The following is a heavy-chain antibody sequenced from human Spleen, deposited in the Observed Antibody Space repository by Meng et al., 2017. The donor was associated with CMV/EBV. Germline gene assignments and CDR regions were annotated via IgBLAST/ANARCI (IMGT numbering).Heavy chain of an antibody. CDR2: ISSSSSYI. CDR3: ARESGAVG. Sequence: GESLKISCAASGFAFSSYSMNWVRQAPGKGLEWVSSISSSSSYIYYADSVKGRFTISRDNAKNSLYLQMNSLRAEDTAVYYCARESGAVGWGQGTLVNVSS. V-gene: IGHV3-21*01. CDR1: GFAFSSYS. J-gene: IGHJ4*02. D-gene: IGHD3-10*01.